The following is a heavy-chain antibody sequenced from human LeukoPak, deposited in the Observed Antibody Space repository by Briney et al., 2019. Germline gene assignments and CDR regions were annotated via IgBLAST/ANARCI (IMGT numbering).Heavy chain of an antibody. CDR3: ARLSLGRGRYDMDV. CDR2: INSGGGST. CDR1: GFTFSSHA. D-gene: IGHD3-9*01. J-gene: IGHJ6*03. V-gene: IGHV3-64*01. Sequence: PGGSLRLSCAASGFTFSSHAMHWVRQAPGKGLEYVSAINSGGGSTYYANSVKGRFTISRDNSKNTLYLQMGRVRVEDMAIYYCARLSLGRGRYDMDVWGKGTTVTIFS.